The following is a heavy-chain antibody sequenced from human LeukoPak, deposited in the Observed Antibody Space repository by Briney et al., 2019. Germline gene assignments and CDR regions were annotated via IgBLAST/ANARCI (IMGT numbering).Heavy chain of an antibody. J-gene: IGHJ4*02. D-gene: IGHD6-6*01. CDR1: GFTFGSYN. CDR2: ITRSSGTI. CDR3: AREYSSSSGSVSDY. Sequence: GGSLRLSCAASGFTFGSYNMNWVRQAPGKGLEWVSYITRSSGTIYYADSVKGRFTISRDNAKNSLYLQMNSLRDEDTAVYYCAREYSSSSGSVSDYWGQGTLVTVSS. V-gene: IGHV3-48*02.